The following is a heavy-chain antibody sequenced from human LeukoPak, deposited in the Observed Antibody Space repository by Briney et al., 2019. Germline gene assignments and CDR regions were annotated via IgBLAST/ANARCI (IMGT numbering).Heavy chain of an antibody. CDR2: FYYSGST. D-gene: IGHD3-3*01. Sequence: SETLSLTCTVSGGSISSSSYYWGWIRQPPGKGLEWIGSFYYSGSTYYNPSLKSRVTISVDTSKNQFSLKLSSVTAADTAVYYCASQGSRPFWSGYLPAEYFQHWGQGTLVTVSS. CDR3: ASQGSRPFWSGYLPAEYFQH. J-gene: IGHJ1*01. V-gene: IGHV4-39*01. CDR1: GGSISSSSYY.